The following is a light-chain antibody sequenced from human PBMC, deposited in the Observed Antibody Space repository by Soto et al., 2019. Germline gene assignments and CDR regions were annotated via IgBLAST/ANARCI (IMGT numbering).Light chain of an antibody. CDR3: CSYAGTTFYWV. CDR1: NSDVGSYKF. CDR2: EVN. Sequence: QSVLTQPASVSGSPGQSITISCTGTNSDVGSYKFVSWYQHYPNKAPKLMIYEVNKRPSGVSDRFSGSKSGNTASLTISRLQAGDEADYYGCSYAGTTFYWVFGGGTKL. J-gene: IGLJ3*02. V-gene: IGLV2-23*02.